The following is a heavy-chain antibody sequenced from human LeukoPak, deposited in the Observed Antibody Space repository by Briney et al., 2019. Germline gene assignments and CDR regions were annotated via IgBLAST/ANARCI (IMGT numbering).Heavy chain of an antibody. CDR1: GYTFTSYG. J-gene: IGHJ4*02. V-gene: IGHV1-2*02. D-gene: IGHD1-20*01. CDR3: ARVRYLDEGHPLDY. CDR2: INPNSGDS. Sequence: ASVKVSCKASGYTFTSYGISWVRQAPGQGLEWMGWINPNSGDSDSAQRLQGRVTMTRDTSINTAYMELRSLRSDDTAMYFCARVRYLDEGHPLDYWGQGTLVTVSS.